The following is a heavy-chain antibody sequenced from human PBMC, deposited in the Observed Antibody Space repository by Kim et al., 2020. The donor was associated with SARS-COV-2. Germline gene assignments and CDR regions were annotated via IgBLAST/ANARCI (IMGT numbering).Heavy chain of an antibody. CDR3: ARQALNWNGGNWFDP. D-gene: IGHD1-1*01. Sequence: PSFQGQVTISADKSISTAYLQWSSLKASDTAMYYCARQALNWNGGNWFDPWGQGTLVTVSS. J-gene: IGHJ5*02. V-gene: IGHV5-51*01.